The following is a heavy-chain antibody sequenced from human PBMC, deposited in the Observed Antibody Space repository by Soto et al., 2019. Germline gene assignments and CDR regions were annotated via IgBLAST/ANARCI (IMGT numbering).Heavy chain of an antibody. CDR1: GYSFAGYW. J-gene: IGHJ4*02. CDR2: IDPSDSQT. CDR3: ARQIYDSDTGPNFQYYFDS. D-gene: IGHD3-22*01. Sequence: GESLKISCKGSGYSFAGYWITWVRQKPGKGLEWMGRIDPSDSQTYYSPSFRGHVTISVNKSITTVFLQWSSLRASDTAMYYCARQIYDSDTGPNFQYYFDSWGQGTPVTVSS. V-gene: IGHV5-10-1*01.